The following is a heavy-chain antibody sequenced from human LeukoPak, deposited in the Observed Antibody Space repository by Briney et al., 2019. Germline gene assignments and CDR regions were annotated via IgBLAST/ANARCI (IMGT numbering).Heavy chain of an antibody. V-gene: IGHV3-7*01. CDR2: IKQDGSEK. J-gene: IGHJ6*03. Sequence: GGSLRLSCAASEFTFTTYTMNWVRQAPGKGLEWVANIKQDGSEKYYVDSVKGRFTISRDNAKNSLYLQMNSLRAEDTAVYYCARDLYSSSFPYYYYMDVWGKGTTVTVSS. CDR3: ARDLYSSSFPYYYYMDV. CDR1: EFTFTTYT. D-gene: IGHD6-6*01.